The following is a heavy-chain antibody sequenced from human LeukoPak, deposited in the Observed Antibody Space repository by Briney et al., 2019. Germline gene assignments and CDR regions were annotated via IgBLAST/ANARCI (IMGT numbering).Heavy chain of an antibody. CDR2: ISSNGGST. D-gene: IGHD2-8*02. CDR3: ATYRQVLLPFES. J-gene: IGHJ4*02. Sequence: GGSLRLSCAASGFTFSSYAMHWVRQAPGKGLEYVSAISSNGGSTYYANSVKGRFTISRDNSKNTLYLQMNSLRAEDTAVYYCATYRQVLLPFESWGQGTLVTVSS. V-gene: IGHV3-64*01. CDR1: GFTFSSYA.